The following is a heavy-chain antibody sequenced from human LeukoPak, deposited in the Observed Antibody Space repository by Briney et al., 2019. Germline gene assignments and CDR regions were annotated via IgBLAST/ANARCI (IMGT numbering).Heavy chain of an antibody. V-gene: IGHV3-33*03. CDR3: AKDAQRGFDYSNSLES. CDR2: IWSDGTNQ. J-gene: IGHJ5*01. Sequence: GGSLRLSCAAAGFTFSHYGMHWVPQAPGKGLEWVAVIWSDGTNQYYADSVKGRFTISRDDSGNTVYLQMNSLRPEDTGVYYCAKDAQRGFDYSNSLESWGQGTPVTVST. D-gene: IGHD4-11*01. CDR1: GFTFSHYG.